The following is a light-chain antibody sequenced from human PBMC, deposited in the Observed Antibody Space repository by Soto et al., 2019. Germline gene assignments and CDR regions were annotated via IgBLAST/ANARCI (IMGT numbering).Light chain of an antibody. J-gene: IGKJ1*01. Sequence: ENGLTQSPATLSLSQGERATLSFRASETVSGNFLAWHQQKPGQAPRLLIYGASNRATGVPARFSGSGSGTDFTLTISSLEPEDFALYYCQQRSNWPRTFGQGSMVDIK. V-gene: IGKV3-11*01. CDR2: GAS. CDR1: ETVSGNF. CDR3: QQRSNWPRT.